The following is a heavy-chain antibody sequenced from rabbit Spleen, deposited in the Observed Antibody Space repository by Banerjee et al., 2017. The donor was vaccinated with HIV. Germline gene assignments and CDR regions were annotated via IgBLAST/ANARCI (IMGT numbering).Heavy chain of an antibody. Sequence: QEQLVESGGGLVQPEGSLTLTCTASGFSFSGVYDMCWVRQAPGKGLEWIGCIDTGSGSTYYASWAKGRFTISRTSSTTVTLQMTGLTAADTATYFCASDPYRSNLYAYFSLWGPGTLVTVS. CDR3: ASDPYRSNLYAYFSL. D-gene: IGHD4-1*01. CDR2: IDTGSGST. CDR1: GFSFSGVYD. J-gene: IGHJ4*01. V-gene: IGHV1S45*01.